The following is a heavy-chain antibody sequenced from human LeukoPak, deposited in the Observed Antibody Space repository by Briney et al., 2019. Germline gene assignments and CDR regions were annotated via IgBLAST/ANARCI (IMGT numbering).Heavy chain of an antibody. J-gene: IGHJ3*02. Sequence: ASVKVSCKTSGYTFSLYFIHWVRQAPGQRLDWMGRISPRTGGTAYAQKFQGRVTMTRDTSISSVYMELSRLTSDDAAVYYCARDRGSPDTFEIWGQGTMVTVSS. CDR3: ARDRGSPDTFEI. V-gene: IGHV1-2*06. CDR1: GYTFSLYF. CDR2: ISPRTGGT.